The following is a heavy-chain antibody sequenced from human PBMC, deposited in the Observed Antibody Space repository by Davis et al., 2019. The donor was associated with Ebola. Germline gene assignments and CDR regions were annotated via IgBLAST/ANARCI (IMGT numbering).Heavy chain of an antibody. CDR1: GFTFRSYW. Sequence: GESLKISCAASGFTFRSYWMSWVRQAPGKGLEWVAVMWYGGSNKYYADSVKGRFNISRDNSKNTLYLQMNSLRAEDTAVYYCARGGGVGATQIDYWGQGTLVTVSS. CDR2: MWYGGSNK. CDR3: ARGGGVGATQIDY. J-gene: IGHJ4*02. V-gene: IGHV3-33*08. D-gene: IGHD1-26*01.